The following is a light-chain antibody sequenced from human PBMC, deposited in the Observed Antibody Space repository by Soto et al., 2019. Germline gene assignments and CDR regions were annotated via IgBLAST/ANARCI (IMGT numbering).Light chain of an antibody. CDR2: EGS. CDR3: CSYAGSSTFV. CDR1: SSDLGSYNL. V-gene: IGLV2-23*01. Sequence: QSVLTQPASVSGSPGQSITLSCTGTSSDLGSYNLVSWYQQHPGKAPKLMIYEGSKRPSGVSYRFSGSKSANTASLTISGLQTEDEADYYCCSYAGSSTFVFGTGTKVTAL. J-gene: IGLJ1*01.